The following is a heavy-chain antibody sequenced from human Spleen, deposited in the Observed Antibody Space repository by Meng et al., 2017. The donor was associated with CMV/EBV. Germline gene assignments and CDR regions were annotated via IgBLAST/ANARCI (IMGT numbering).Heavy chain of an antibody. CDR1: GYSFNSYW. J-gene: IGHJ4*02. V-gene: IGHV5-51*01. CDR3: ARHMSSYSSSPLHY. Sequence: KVSCKGSGYSFNSYWIGWVRQVPGKGLEWMGIIYPGDSDTRYSPSFQGQVTISADKSIATAYLQWSSLKASDTATYYCARHMSSYSSSPLHYWGQGTLVTVSS. D-gene: IGHD6-13*01. CDR2: IYPGDSDT.